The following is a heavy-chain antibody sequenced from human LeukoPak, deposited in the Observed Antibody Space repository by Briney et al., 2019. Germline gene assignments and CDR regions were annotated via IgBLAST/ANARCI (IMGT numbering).Heavy chain of an antibody. D-gene: IGHD6-19*01. V-gene: IGHV3-30*18. CDR1: GFTFSSYG. CDR3: AKGKGSGWYEEFYFDY. J-gene: IGHJ4*02. Sequence: GGSLRLSCAASGFTFSSYGMHWVSQAPGKGLEWVAVISYDGSNKYYADSVKGRFTISRDNSKNTLYLQMNSLRAEDTAVYYCAKGKGSGWYEEFYFDYWGQGTLVTVSS. CDR2: ISYDGSNK.